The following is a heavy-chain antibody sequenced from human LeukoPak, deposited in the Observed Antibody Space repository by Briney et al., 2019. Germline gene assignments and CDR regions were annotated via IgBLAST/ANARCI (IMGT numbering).Heavy chain of an antibody. V-gene: IGHV3-53*01. Sequence: GGSLRLSCAASGFSVSSNYVSWVRQAPGKGLEWVSVIYSGGTTYYADSIKGRFTISRDNSKNTLYLQMNSLRAEDTAVYYCARDALYDILTGLRAWGQGTLVTVSS. CDR2: IYSGGTT. CDR1: GFSVSSNY. J-gene: IGHJ4*02. CDR3: ARDALYDILTGLRA. D-gene: IGHD3-9*01.